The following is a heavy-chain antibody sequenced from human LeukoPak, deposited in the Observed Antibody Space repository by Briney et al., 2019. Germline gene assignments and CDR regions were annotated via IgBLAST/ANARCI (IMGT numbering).Heavy chain of an antibody. CDR1: GYTFTSYG. D-gene: IGHD3-9*01. CDR3: ARGGLRYFDWLSYYYFDY. V-gene: IGHV1-18*01. Sequence: ASVNVSCKASGYTFTSYGISWVRQAPGQGLEWMGWISAYNGNTNYAQKLQGRVTMTTDTSTSTAYMELRSLRSDDTAVYYCARGGLRYFDWLSYYYFDYWGQGTLVTVSS. CDR2: ISAYNGNT. J-gene: IGHJ4*02.